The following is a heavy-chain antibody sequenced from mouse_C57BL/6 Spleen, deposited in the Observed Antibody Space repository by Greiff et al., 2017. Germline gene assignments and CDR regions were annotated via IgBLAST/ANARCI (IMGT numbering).Heavy chain of an antibody. CDR2: INPSSGYT. CDR1: GYTFTSYW. D-gene: IGHD1-1*01. V-gene: IGHV1-7*01. CDR3: ARSMGSYYYGIDY. J-gene: IGHJ2*01. Sequence: QVHVKQSGAELAKPGASVKLSCKASGYTFTSYWMHWVQQRPGQGLEWIGYINPSSGYTKYNQKFKDKATLTADKSSSTAYMQLSSLTYEDSAVYYCARSMGSYYYGIDYWGQGTTLTVSS.